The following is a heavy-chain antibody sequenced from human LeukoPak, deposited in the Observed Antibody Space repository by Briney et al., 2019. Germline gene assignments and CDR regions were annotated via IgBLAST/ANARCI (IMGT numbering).Heavy chain of an antibody. CDR2: IYYSGST. J-gene: IGHJ3*02. V-gene: IGHV4-59*08. CDR1: GGSINSYY. Sequence: SETLSLTCTVSGGSINSYYWSWIRQPPGKGLEWIGYIYYSGSTNYNPSLKSRVTISVDTSNNKFSLKLTSLTAADMAVYYCVRHLSAGRPAFDIWGQGTMVTVSS. CDR3: VRHLSAGRPAFDI. D-gene: IGHD2-15*01.